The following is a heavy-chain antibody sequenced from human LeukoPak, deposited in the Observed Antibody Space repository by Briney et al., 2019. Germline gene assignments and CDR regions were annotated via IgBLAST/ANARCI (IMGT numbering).Heavy chain of an antibody. CDR1: GFTFSSYG. CDR3: AKLSYYGSGSYPGNDY. Sequence: HPGGSLRLSCAASGFTFSSYGMHWVRQAPGKGLEWVAVISYDGSNKYYADSVKGRFTISRNNSKNTLYLQMYSLRAEDTAVYYCAKLSYYGSGSYPGNDYWGQGTLVTVSS. D-gene: IGHD3-10*01. CDR2: ISYDGSNK. V-gene: IGHV3-30*18. J-gene: IGHJ4*02.